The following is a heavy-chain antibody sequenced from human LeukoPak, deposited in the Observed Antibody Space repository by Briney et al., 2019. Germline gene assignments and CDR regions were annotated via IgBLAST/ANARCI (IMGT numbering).Heavy chain of an antibody. Sequence: PGGSLRLSCAASGFTVRTNYMNWVRQAPGKGLEWISIIYSGGSTYYADSVKGRFTISRDNSKNTLYLQMNSLRAEDTAVYYCAREGTYYDFWSGPNWFDPWGQGTLVTVSS. CDR2: IYSGGST. CDR3: AREGTYYDFWSGPNWFDP. CDR1: GFTVRTNY. V-gene: IGHV3-66*01. J-gene: IGHJ5*02. D-gene: IGHD3-3*01.